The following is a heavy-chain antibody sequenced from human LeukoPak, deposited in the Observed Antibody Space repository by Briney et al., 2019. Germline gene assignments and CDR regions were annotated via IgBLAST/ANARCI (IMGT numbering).Heavy chain of an antibody. CDR2: VYSSGVG. CDR3: AREEFLHEIDSSGYFVY. V-gene: IGHV4-4*07. J-gene: IGHJ4*02. CDR1: GDSITGYY. D-gene: IGHD3-22*01. Sequence: PSETLSLTCTVSGDSITGYYWNWIRQPAGQGLKWLGRVYSSGVGNYNPSLTSRVTMSVDTSKNQFSLKLTSLTAADTAVYYCAREEFLHEIDSSGYFVYWGQGTLVTVSS.